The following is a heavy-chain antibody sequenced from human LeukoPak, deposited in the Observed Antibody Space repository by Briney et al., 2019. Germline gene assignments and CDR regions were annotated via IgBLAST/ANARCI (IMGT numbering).Heavy chain of an antibody. D-gene: IGHD6-13*01. CDR3: VRGGIASAFDI. Sequence: GGSLRLSCAVSGFNVSSNYMSWVRQASGKGLVWVSRIISNENSATYADSVKGRFTISRDNAKNTLYLQMNSLRAEDTAVYYCVRGGIASAFDIWGQGTMVTVSS. CDR2: IISNENSA. V-gene: IGHV3-74*01. CDR1: GFNVSSNY. J-gene: IGHJ3*02.